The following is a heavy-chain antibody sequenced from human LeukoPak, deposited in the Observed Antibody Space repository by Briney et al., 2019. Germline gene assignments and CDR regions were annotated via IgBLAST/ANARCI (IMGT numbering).Heavy chain of an antibody. D-gene: IGHD3-16*01. Sequence: GGSLRLSCAASGFTFSSYWMNWARQAPGKGLEWVASINHNGDVNYYGDSVKGRFTISRDNAKNSLYLQMSNLRAEDTAVYFCARGGGLDVWGQGATVTVSS. V-gene: IGHV3-7*03. CDR2: INHNGDVN. J-gene: IGHJ6*02. CDR3: ARGGGLDV. CDR1: GFTFSSYW.